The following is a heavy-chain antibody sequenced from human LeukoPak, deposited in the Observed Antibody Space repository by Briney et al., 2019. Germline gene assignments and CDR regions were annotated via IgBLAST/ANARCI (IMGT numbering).Heavy chain of an antibody. CDR3: ASMATGYCSSTSCGDWYFDL. CDR1: GGSIGSGGYS. Sequence: TSSETLSLTCAVSGGSIGSGGYSWSWIRQPPGKGLEWIGYVYHSGSTYYNPSLKSRVTISVDRSKNQFSLKLSSVTAADTAVYYCASMATGYCSSTSCGDWYFDLWGRGTLVTVSS. D-gene: IGHD2-2*03. V-gene: IGHV4-30-2*01. CDR2: VYHSGST. J-gene: IGHJ2*01.